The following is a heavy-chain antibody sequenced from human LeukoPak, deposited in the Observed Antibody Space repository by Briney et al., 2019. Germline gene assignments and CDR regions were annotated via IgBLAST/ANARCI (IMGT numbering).Heavy chain of an antibody. V-gene: IGHV4-39*01. J-gene: IGHJ4*02. CDR1: AGSVNSSPYY. CDR3: AKHEGSYFDKSGYTFEY. Sequence: PSETLSLICTVSAGSVNSSPYYWGWVCQPPGKGLEWIGSIHYSGNTYYNPSLKSRVTISVDTSRNQFSLKLSSVSAADRGIYYCAKHEGSYFDKSGYTFEYWGQGTLVTVSS. CDR2: IHYSGNT. D-gene: IGHD3-22*01.